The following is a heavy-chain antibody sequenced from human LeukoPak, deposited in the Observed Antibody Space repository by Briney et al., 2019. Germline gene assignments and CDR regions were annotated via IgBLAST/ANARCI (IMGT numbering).Heavy chain of an antibody. J-gene: IGHJ4*02. CDR1: GFTFSDYE. CDR2: ISTRGSTI. D-gene: IGHD5-12*01. CDR3: XXXXXPSYSEYDWRGIFDY. Sequence: PGGSLRLSCAASGFTFSDYEMNWVRQAPGKGLEWVSCISTRGSTIYYADSVKGRFTISRDNAKNSLYLQMSSLRAEDTAVYYXXXXXXPSYSEYDWRGIFDYWGQGTLVTFSS. V-gene: IGHV3-48*03.